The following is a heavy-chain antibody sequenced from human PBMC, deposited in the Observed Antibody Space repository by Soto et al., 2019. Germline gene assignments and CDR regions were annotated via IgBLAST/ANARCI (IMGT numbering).Heavy chain of an antibody. D-gene: IGHD6-6*01. CDR2: ISYDGSNK. CDR3: SSSSGCYYYGMDV. J-gene: IGHJ6*02. CDR1: GFTFSSYG. Sequence: GGSLRLSCAASGFTFSSYGMHWVRQAPGKGLEWVAVISYDGSNKYYADSVKGRFTISRDNSKNTLYLQMNSLRAEDTAVYYCSSSSGCYYYGMDVWGQGTTVTVSS. V-gene: IGHV3-30*03.